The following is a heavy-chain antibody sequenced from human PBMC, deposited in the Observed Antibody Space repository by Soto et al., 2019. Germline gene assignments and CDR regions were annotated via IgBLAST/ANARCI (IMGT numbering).Heavy chain of an antibody. CDR3: AGGGGVGATSYFDY. CDR2: IVVGSGNT. J-gene: IGHJ4*02. CDR1: GFTFTSSA. D-gene: IGHD1-26*01. Sequence: QMQLVQSGPEVKKPGTSVKVSCKASGFTFTSSAVQWVRQARGQRLEWIGWIVVGSGNTNYAQKFQERVTITRDMPKSTAYMERSSLRSEDTAVYYCAGGGGVGATSYFDYWGQGTLVTVSS. V-gene: IGHV1-58*01.